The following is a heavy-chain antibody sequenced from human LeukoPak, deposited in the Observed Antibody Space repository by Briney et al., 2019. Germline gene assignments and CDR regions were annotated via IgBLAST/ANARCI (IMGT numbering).Heavy chain of an antibody. Sequence: GGSLRLSCAASGFTFSSYGMHWVRQAPGKGLEWVAFIRYDGSNKYYADSVKGRFTISRDNSKNTLYLQMNSLRAEDTAVYYCAKTGSHVTSFDYWGQETLVTVSS. D-gene: IGHD2-15*01. V-gene: IGHV3-30*02. CDR3: AKTGSHVTSFDY. J-gene: IGHJ4*02. CDR2: IRYDGSNK. CDR1: GFTFSSYG.